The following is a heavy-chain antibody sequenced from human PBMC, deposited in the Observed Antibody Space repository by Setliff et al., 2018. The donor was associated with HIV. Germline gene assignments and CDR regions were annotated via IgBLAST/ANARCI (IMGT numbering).Heavy chain of an antibody. J-gene: IGHJ4*02. CDR2: VNAEIKHGGST. V-gene: IGHV4-34*01. Sequence: SETLSLTCAVYGGSFSGYYWTWIRQPPGQRLEWIGEVNAEIKHGGSTNYNPSLKSRVTISVDTSKSQFSLKLTSVTAADTAVYYCAGRRVAGLFCGQGTLVTVS. CDR1: GGSFSGYY. D-gene: IGHD6-19*01. CDR3: AGRRVAGLF.